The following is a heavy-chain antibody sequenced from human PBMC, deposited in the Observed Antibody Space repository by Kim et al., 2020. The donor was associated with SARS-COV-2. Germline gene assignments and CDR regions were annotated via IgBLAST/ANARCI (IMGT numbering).Heavy chain of an antibody. J-gene: IGHJ4*02. Sequence: YADSVTGRITISRDKSKNTVYLQRNSLRVEGTAVYFCARDRGGTGAVFDYWGQGTLVTVSS. D-gene: IGHD3-16*01. CDR3: ARDRGGTGAVFDY. V-gene: IGHV3-53*01.